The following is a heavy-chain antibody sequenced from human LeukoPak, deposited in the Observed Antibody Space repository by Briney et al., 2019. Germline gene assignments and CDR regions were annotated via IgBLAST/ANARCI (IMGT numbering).Heavy chain of an antibody. CDR3: AKVKIKWELLYGSIFDY. J-gene: IGHJ4*02. V-gene: IGHV3-30*18. CDR1: GFTFSTYS. D-gene: IGHD1-26*01. Sequence: GGSLRLSCAAAGFTFSTYSMNWVRQAPGKGLEGVAVISYDGSNKYYADSVKGRFTISRDNSKNTLYLQMNSLRAEDTAVYYCAKVKIKWELLYGSIFDYWGQGTLVTVSS. CDR2: ISYDGSNK.